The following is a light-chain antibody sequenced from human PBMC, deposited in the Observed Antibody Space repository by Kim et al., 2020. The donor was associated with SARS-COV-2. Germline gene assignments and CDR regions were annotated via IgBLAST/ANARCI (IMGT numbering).Light chain of an antibody. CDR1: QSVLYSSDNKNY. J-gene: IGKJ2*01. CDR3: HQSYTLRT. CDR2: WAS. V-gene: IGKV4-1*01. Sequence: DIVMTQSPDSLTVSLGERATINCKSSQSVLYSSDNKNYLSWYQQKPGQPPKLLIYWASTRESGVPDRFSGSGSGTDFTLTISSLQAEDVAVYYCHQSYTLRTFGQGTKLEI.